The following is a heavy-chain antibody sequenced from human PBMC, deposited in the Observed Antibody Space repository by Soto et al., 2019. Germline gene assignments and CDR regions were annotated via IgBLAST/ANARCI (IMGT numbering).Heavy chain of an antibody. J-gene: IGHJ6*03. CDR2: IYYSGST. Sequence: SETLSLTCTVSGGSISSGGYYWSWIRQHPGKGLEWIGYIYYSGSTYYNPSLKSRVTISVDTSKNQFSLKLSSVTAADTAVYFCARGAPDFWSGKYYYYYMDVWGKGTTVTVSS. CDR3: ARGAPDFWSGKYYYYYMDV. V-gene: IGHV4-31*03. D-gene: IGHD3-3*01. CDR1: GGSISSGGYY.